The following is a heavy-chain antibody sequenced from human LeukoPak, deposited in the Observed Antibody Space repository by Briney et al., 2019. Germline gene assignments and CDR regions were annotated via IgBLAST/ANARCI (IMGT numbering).Heavy chain of an antibody. CDR1: GPTFSMHA. CDR2: ISGTGGRT. CDR3: ARDLGIFDY. Sequence: GGSLRLSCAASGPTFSMHAMSWLRQAAGKGLEWVSAISGTGGRTYFADSVKGRFTISRDNAKNSLYLQMNNLRDEDSAVYYWARDLGIFDYWGQGTLVTVSS. V-gene: IGHV3-23*01. J-gene: IGHJ4*02.